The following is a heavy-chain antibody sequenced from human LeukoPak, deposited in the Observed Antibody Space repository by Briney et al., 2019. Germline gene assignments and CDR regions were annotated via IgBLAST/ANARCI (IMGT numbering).Heavy chain of an antibody. CDR3: TRDDYYDSSGYEHHFDY. J-gene: IGHJ4*02. CDR1: GFTFSTYP. CDR2: IRDSGTT. D-gene: IGHD3-22*01. V-gene: IGHV3-48*02. Sequence: PGGSLRLSCAASGFTFSTYPMNWVRQAPGKGLGWISHIRDSGTTDYADSVKGRFTISRDNAKNSLYLQLNSLRDEDTAVYYCTRDDYYDSSGYEHHFDYWGQGTLVTVSS.